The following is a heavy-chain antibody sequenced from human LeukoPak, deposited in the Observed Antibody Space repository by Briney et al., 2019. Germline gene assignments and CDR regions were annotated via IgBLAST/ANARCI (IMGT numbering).Heavy chain of an antibody. Sequence: SETLSLTCTVSGGSISSYYWTWIRQPAGKGLEWIGRIYTTGSTNYNPSLKSRVTISVDTSKNQFSLKLSSVTAADTAVYYCARLSYYYDSSGYRNWFDPWGQGTLVTVSS. J-gene: IGHJ5*02. CDR1: GGSISSYY. CDR3: ARLSYYYDSSGYRNWFDP. V-gene: IGHV4-4*07. D-gene: IGHD3-22*01. CDR2: IYTTGST.